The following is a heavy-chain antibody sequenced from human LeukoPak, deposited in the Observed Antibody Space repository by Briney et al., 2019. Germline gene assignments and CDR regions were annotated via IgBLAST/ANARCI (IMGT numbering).Heavy chain of an antibody. CDR2: ISYDGSNK. CDR3: AKDMDYYGSGWGPYGMDV. Sequence: GGSLRLSCAASGFTFSSYGMHWVRQAPGKGLEWVAVISYDGSNKYYADSVKGRFTISRDNSKNTLYLQMNSLRAEDTAVYYCAKDMDYYGSGWGPYGMDVWGQGTTVTVSS. CDR1: GFTFSSYG. V-gene: IGHV3-30*18. J-gene: IGHJ6*02. D-gene: IGHD3-10*01.